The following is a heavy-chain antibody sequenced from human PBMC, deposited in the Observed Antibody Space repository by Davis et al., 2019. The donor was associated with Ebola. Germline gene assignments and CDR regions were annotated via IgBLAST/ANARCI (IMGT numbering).Heavy chain of an antibody. D-gene: IGHD1-14*01. CDR1: GYIFTTYA. J-gene: IGHJ4*02. CDR3: AREPERATDFDY. CDR2: INAGNGDT. V-gene: IGHV1-3*01. Sequence: ASVKVSCKASGYIFTTYAIHWVRQAPGQRLEWMGWINAGNGDTKSSQKLQGRVTMTTDTSTSTAYMELRSLRSDDTAVYYCAREPERATDFDYWGQGTLVTVSS.